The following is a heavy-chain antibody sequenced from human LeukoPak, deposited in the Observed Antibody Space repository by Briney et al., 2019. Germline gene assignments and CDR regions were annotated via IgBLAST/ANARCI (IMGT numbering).Heavy chain of an antibody. Sequence: GGSLRLSCAASGFTFSSYGMYWVRQAPGKGLEWVAVISYDGSNKCYADSVKGRFTISRDNSKNTLYLQMNSLRAEDTAVYYCAKDQIASSSWFNTDYYYGMDVWGQGTTVTVSS. J-gene: IGHJ6*02. CDR2: ISYDGSNK. D-gene: IGHD6-13*01. CDR3: AKDQIASSSWFNTDYYYGMDV. CDR1: GFTFSSYG. V-gene: IGHV3-30*18.